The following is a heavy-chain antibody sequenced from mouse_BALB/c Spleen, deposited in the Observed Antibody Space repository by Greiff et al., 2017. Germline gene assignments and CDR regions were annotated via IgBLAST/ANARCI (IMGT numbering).Heavy chain of an antibody. CDR1: GYTFTSYN. Sequence: QVQLQQPGAELVKPGASVKMSCKASGYTFTSYNMHWVKQTPGQGLEWIGAIYPGNGDTSYNQKFKGKATLTADKSSSTAYMQLSSLTSEDSAVYYCARGGGFITTASFFDYWGQGTTLTVSS. V-gene: IGHV1-12*01. D-gene: IGHD1-2*01. CDR2: IYPGNGDT. J-gene: IGHJ2*01. CDR3: ARGGGFITTASFFDY.